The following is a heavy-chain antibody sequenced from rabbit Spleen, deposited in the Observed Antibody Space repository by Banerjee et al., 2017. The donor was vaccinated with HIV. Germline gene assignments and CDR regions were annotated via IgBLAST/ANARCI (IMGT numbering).Heavy chain of an antibody. J-gene: IGHJ6*01. Sequence: QEQLVESGGGLVQPGGSLKLSCKASGFDFNRYGVSWVRQAPGKGLEWIACIDTGSSGFTYFATWAKGRFTCSKTSSTTVTLQMTSLTVADTATYFCARDTGSSFSSYGMDLWGPGTLVTV. D-gene: IGHD8-1*01. CDR2: IDTGSSGFT. CDR3: ARDTGSSFSSYGMDL. V-gene: IGHV1S45*01. CDR1: GFDFNRYG.